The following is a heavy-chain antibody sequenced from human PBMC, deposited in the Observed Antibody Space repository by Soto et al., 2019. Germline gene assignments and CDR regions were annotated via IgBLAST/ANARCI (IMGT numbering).Heavy chain of an antibody. V-gene: IGHV1-24*01. CDR2: FDPEDGET. CDR1: GYTLTELS. D-gene: IGHD4-17*01. CDR3: ATDLGRVTNLFDY. J-gene: IGHJ4*02. Sequence: GASVKVSCKVSGYTLTELSMHWVRQAPGKGLEWMGGFDPEDGETIYAQKFQGRVTMTEDTPTDTAYMELSSLRSEDTAVYYCATDLGRVTNLFDYWGQGTLVTVSS.